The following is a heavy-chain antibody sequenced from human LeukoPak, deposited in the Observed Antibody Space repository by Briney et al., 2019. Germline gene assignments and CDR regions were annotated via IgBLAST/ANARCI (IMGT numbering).Heavy chain of an antibody. J-gene: IGHJ4*02. CDR1: GGTFSSYA. CDR2: IIPIFGTA. CDR3: ARRWLQLSYFDY. Sequence: SVKVSCKASGGTFSSYAISWVRQAPGQGLEWMGGIIPIFGTANYAQKFQGRVTITADESTSTAYMELSSLRSEDTAVYYCARRWLQLSYFDYWGQGTLVTVSS. D-gene: IGHD5-24*01. V-gene: IGHV1-69*13.